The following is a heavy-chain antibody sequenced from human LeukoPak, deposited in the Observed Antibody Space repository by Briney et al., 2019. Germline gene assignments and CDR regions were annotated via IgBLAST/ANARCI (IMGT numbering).Heavy chain of an antibody. CDR3: ARAGDIAMAYPAYFDY. CDR1: GGSISSGGYY. J-gene: IGHJ4*02. Sequence: PSQTLSLTCTVSGGSISSGGYYWSWIRQHPGKGLEWIGYIYYSGSTYYNPSLKSRVTISVDTSKNQFSLKLSSVTAADTAVYYCARAGDIAMAYPAYFDYWGQGTPVTVSS. D-gene: IGHD5-18*01. CDR2: IYYSGST. V-gene: IGHV4-31*03.